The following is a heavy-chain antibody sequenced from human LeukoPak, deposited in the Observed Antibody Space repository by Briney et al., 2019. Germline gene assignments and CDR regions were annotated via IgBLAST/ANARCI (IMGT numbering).Heavy chain of an antibody. CDR1: GYTFTGYY. CDR2: INPNSGGT. CDR3: ARVDSEYCSSTSCYKWFDP. V-gene: IGHV1-2*02. D-gene: IGHD2-2*02. Sequence: SSVKVSCKASGYTFTGYYIYWVRRAPGQGLEWMGWINPNSGGTNYAQKFQGRVAMTRDTSVNTAYMELSRLRSDDTAVYYCARVDSEYCSSTSCYKWFDPWGQGTLVTVSS. J-gene: IGHJ5*02.